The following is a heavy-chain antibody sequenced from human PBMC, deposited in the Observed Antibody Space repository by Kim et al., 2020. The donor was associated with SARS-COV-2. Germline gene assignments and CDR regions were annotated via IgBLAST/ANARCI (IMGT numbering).Heavy chain of an antibody. CDR3: ARSNRITIFGVVKDYFDY. V-gene: IGHV4-59*01. J-gene: IGHJ4*02. D-gene: IGHD3-3*01. Sequence: SETLSLTCTVSGGSISSYYWSWIRQPPGKGLEWIGYIYYSGSTNYNPSLKSRVTISVDTSKNQFSLKLSSVTAADTAVYYCARSNRITIFGVVKDYFDYWGQGTLVTVSS. CDR2: IYYSGST. CDR1: GGSISSYY.